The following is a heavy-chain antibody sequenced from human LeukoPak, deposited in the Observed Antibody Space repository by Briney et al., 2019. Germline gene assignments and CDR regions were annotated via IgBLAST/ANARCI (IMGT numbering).Heavy chain of an antibody. CDR1: GFTFSSYS. CDR3: AKNGDRGAYCSGGTCYPYYYYYMDV. CDR2: ISSSSSYI. D-gene: IGHD2-15*01. V-gene: IGHV3-21*05. Sequence: PGGSLRLSCAASGFTFSSYSMNWVRQAPGKGLEWVSYISSSSSYIYYADSVKGQFTISRDNAKNSLYLQMNSLRAEDTAIYYCAKNGDRGAYCSGGTCYPYYYYYMDVWGKGTTVTISS. J-gene: IGHJ6*03.